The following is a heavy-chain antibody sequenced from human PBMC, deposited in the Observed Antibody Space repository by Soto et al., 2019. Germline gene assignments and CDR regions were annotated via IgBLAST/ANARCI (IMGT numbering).Heavy chain of an antibody. D-gene: IGHD3-22*01. V-gene: IGHV4-59*01. Sequence: QVQLQESGPGLVKPSETLSLTCTVSGGSISSYYWSWIRQPPGKGLEWIGYIYYSGSTNYNPSLKSRVTISVDTSKNQFSLKLSSVTAADTAVYYCARAYYYDSSGYGMDVWGQGTTVTVSS. J-gene: IGHJ6*02. CDR2: IYYSGST. CDR1: GGSISSYY. CDR3: ARAYYYDSSGYGMDV.